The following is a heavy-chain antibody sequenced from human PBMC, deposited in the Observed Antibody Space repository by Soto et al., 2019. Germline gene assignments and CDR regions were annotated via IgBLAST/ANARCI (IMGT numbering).Heavy chain of an antibody. J-gene: IGHJ4*02. Sequence: PVGSLRLSCVVSWFTVSSNYMSWVRQAPGKGLEWVSVIYTGGSTYYADSVKGRFTISRDNSKNTLYLQINSLRAEDTAVYYCASSTSAPGYFDYWGQGTLVTVSS. D-gene: IGHD2-2*01. CDR2: IYTGGST. CDR1: WFTVSSNY. V-gene: IGHV3-53*01. CDR3: ASSTSAPGYFDY.